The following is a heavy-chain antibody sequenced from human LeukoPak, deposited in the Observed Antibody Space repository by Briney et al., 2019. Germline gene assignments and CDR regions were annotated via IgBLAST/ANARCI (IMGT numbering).Heavy chain of an antibody. CDR3: AKDRVGGGYSAYEPFDY. CDR2: VSANGVKT. D-gene: IGHD5-12*01. Sequence: HPGGSLRLSCAASGFTFNTFAMSWVRQAPGRGLDWVSYVSANGVKTYYADSVKGRFTIYRDNSKNTLYLQMHSLRADDTAVYYCAKDRVGGGYSAYEPFDYWGQGTLVTVSS. CDR1: GFTFNTFA. V-gene: IGHV3-23*01. J-gene: IGHJ4*02.